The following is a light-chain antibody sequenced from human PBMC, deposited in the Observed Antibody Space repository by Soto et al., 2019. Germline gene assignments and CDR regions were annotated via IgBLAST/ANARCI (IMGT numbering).Light chain of an antibody. Sequence: DIQMTQSPSSLSASVGDRVTITCRASQSIDRYLNWYQQKPGTAPKLLISGASSLRSGVPSRFSGSGSGTDVTLTINSLQPEDFATYYCQQGSRTLTFGGGTKVEIK. J-gene: IGKJ4*01. CDR1: QSIDRY. V-gene: IGKV1-39*01. CDR3: QQGSRTLT. CDR2: GAS.